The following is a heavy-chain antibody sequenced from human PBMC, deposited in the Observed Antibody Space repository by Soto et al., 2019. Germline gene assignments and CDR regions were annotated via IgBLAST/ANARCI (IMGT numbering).Heavy chain of an antibody. CDR3: ARAGYSYETGYYFDS. Sequence: QVQLQESGPGLVKPSETLSLTCTVSGGSISNYYWSWIRQPPGKGLELIGFIYYTGSTNYIPSLKSRLTMSLHTSRNQFSLNLSSVTAADTAVYYCARAGYSYETGYYFDSWGQGTLVTVSS. CDR2: IYYTGST. V-gene: IGHV4-59*01. J-gene: IGHJ4*02. CDR1: GGSISNYY. D-gene: IGHD5-18*01.